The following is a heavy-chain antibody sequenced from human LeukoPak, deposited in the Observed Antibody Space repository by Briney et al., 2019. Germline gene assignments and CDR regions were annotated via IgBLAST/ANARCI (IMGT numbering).Heavy chain of an antibody. CDR3: ARARIAVAGFDY. CDR2: INSDGSST. D-gene: IGHD6-19*01. V-gene: IGHV3-74*01. J-gene: IGHJ4*02. Sequence: GGSLRLSCAASGFTFSSYWMHWVRQAPGKGLVWVSRINSDGSSTSYADSVKSRFTISRDNAKNTLYLQMNSLRAEDTAVYYCARARIAVAGFDYWGQGTLVTVSS. CDR1: GFTFSSYW.